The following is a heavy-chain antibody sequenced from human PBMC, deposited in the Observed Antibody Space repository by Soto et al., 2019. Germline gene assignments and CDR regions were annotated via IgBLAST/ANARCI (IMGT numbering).Heavy chain of an antibody. D-gene: IGHD2-2*01. CDR2: IRGTT. Sequence: PGGSLRLSCAASGFTFTSYSMNWVRQAPGKGLEWVSYIRGTTHYADSVKGRFTISRDNARSSLYLQMNSLRADDTAVYYCARLLWGAFDSWGQGTMVTVSS. J-gene: IGHJ3*02. V-gene: IGHV3-48*01. CDR1: GFTFTSYS. CDR3: ARLLWGAFDS.